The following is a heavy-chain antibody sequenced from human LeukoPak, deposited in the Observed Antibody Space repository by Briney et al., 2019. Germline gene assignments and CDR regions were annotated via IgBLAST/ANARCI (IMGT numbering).Heavy chain of an antibody. CDR3: AKGYCSGSCYNGLDY. CDR1: GFTFSTYG. D-gene: IGHD2-15*01. V-gene: IGHV3-30*02. Sequence: GGSLRLSCAASGFTFSTYGMHRVRQAPGKGLEWVAFIRFDGTNKYYADSVKGRFAISRDSSKNTLYLQMNSLRAEDTAVYYCAKGYCSGSCYNGLDYWGQGTLVTVSS. CDR2: IRFDGTNK. J-gene: IGHJ4*02.